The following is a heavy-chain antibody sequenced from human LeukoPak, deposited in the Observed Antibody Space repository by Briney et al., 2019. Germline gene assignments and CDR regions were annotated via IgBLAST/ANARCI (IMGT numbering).Heavy chain of an antibody. CDR2: IHPGDCLS. V-gene: IGHV5-51*01. CDR1: CYSFTNYL. CDR3: ARGGYNYGKAPGWFDP. D-gene: IGHD5-18*01. Sequence: GESLNISCQSSCYSFTNYLLGWLRQLAGKGLEWVGIIHPGDCLSYYSPSFQGQVTISADKSISTASLQCSSLKASSTAIYYCARGGYNYGKAPGWFDPWGQGTLVTVSS. J-gene: IGHJ5*02.